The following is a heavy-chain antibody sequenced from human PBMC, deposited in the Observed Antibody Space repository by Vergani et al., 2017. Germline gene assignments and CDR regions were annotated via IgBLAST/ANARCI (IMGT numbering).Heavy chain of an antibody. Sequence: QVQLVQSGAEVKKPGSSVKVSCKASGGTFSSYAISWVRQAPGQGLEWMGGIIPIFGTANYAQKFQGRVTMTADESTSTAYMELSSLRSEDTAVYYCARGYDVWSGYYHRYYYMDVWGKGTTVTVSS. J-gene: IGHJ6*03. CDR3: ARGYDVWSGYYHRYYYMDV. CDR1: GGTFSSYA. D-gene: IGHD3-3*01. V-gene: IGHV1-69*01. CDR2: IIPIFGTA.